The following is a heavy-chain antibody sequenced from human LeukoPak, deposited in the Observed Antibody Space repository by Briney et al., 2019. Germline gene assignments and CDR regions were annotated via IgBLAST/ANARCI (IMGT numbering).Heavy chain of an antibody. D-gene: IGHD3-22*01. CDR1: GFTFSSYS. J-gene: IGHJ4*02. V-gene: IGHV3-21*01. CDR2: ISSSSSYI. Sequence: GGSLRLSCAASGFTFSSYSMNWVRQAPGKGLEWVSSISSSSSYIYYADSVKGRFTISRDNAKNSLYLQMNSLRAEDTAVYYRARDLGNYYDSSGYYYVGGDFDYWGQGTLVTVSS. CDR3: ARDLGNYYDSSGYYYVGGDFDY.